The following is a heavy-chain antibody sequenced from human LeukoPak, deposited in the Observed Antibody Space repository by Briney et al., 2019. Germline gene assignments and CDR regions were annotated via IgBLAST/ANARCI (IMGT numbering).Heavy chain of an antibody. CDR1: GYPFSDFY. CDR2: INPHSGIT. V-gene: IGHV1-2*02. J-gene: IGHJ5*02. CDR3: ARDWNDVGFDP. D-gene: IGHD1-1*01. Sequence: ASVKVSXKAFGYPFSDFYIHWVRQAPGQGLEWMGSINPHSGITNSAQKFKGRVTMTTDTSIKTAYMELSRLTSDDTAVYYCARDWNDVGFDPWGQGALVTVSS.